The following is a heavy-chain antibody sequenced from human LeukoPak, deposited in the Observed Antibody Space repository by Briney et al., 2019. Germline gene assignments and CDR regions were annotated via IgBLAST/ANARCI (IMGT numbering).Heavy chain of an antibody. CDR3: ARDCSGGSCYYYYGMDV. J-gene: IGHJ6*02. CDR1: GFTFSSYG. D-gene: IGHD2-15*01. CDR2: IWYDGSNK. V-gene: IGHV3-33*01. Sequence: GGSLRLSCAASGFTFSSYGMHWVRQAPGKGLEWVAVIWYDGSNKYYADSVKGRFTISRDNSKNTLYLQMNSLRAEDTAVYYCARDCSGGSCYYYYGMDVWGQGTRSPSP.